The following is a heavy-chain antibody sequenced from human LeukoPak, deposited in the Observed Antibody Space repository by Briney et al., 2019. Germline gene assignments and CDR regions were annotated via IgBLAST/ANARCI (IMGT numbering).Heavy chain of an antibody. CDR3: ARAQNYGDYLTPYDY. J-gene: IGHJ4*02. D-gene: IGHD4-17*01. CDR1: VGTFSSYA. Sequence: GASVKVSCKASVGTFSSYAISWVRQAPGQGLEWMGGIIPIFGTASYAQKFQGRVTITTDESTSTAYMELSSLRSEDTAVYYCARAQNYGDYLTPYDYWGQGTLVTVSS. V-gene: IGHV1-69*05. CDR2: IIPIFGTA.